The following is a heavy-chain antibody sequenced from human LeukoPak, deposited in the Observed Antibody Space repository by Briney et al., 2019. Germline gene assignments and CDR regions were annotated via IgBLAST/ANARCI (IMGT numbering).Heavy chain of an antibody. D-gene: IGHD2-2*01. Sequence: GASVKVSCKASGGTFSSYAISWVRQAPGQGLEWMGGIIPIFGTANYAQKFQGRVTITADKSTSTAYMELSSLRSEDTAVYYCATMENCSSTSCPFDYWGQGTLVTVSS. J-gene: IGHJ4*02. CDR1: GGTFSSYA. V-gene: IGHV1-69*06. CDR3: ATMENCSSTSCPFDY. CDR2: IIPIFGTA.